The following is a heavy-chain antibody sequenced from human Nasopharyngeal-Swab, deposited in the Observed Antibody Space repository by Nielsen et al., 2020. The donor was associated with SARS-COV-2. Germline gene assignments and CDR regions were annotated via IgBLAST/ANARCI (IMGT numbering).Heavy chain of an antibody. Sequence: SETLSLTCTVSGGSISSGSYYWSWIRQPAGKGLEWIGRIYTSGSTNYNPSLKSRVTISVDTSKNQFSLKLSSVTAADTAVYYCARDGDYTDVWGQGTTVTSP. D-gene: IGHD4-11*01. J-gene: IGHJ6*02. CDR2: IYTSGST. V-gene: IGHV4-61*02. CDR3: ARDGDYTDV. CDR1: GGSISSGSYY.